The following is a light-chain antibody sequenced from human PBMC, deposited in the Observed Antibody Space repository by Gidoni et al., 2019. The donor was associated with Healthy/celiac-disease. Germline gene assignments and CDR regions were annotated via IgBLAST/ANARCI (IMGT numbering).Light chain of an antibody. V-gene: IGKV1-39*01. CDR3: QQSYSTLYT. CDR1: QSISSY. Sequence: DIQMTQSPSSLSASVGDRVTITCRASQSISSYLNWYQQKPGKAPKLLIYAASSLQSGVPSRFSGSGSGTDFTLTISRLQPEDFATYYCQQSYSTLYTFGQXTKLEIK. J-gene: IGKJ2*01. CDR2: AAS.